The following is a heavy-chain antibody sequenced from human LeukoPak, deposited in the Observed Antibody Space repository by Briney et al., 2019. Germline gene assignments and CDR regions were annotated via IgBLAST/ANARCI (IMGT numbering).Heavy chain of an antibody. CDR1: GFTFSGYA. CDR2: ITITGSSP. D-gene: IGHD6-13*01. V-gene: IGHV3-23*01. Sequence: GGSLRLSCAASGFTFSGYAMAWVRQAPGKGLVWVSSITITGSSPSYADSVKGRVTVSRDNSKNTLYLQMNSLRAEDTAVYFCAKSSSSWSYYFNYWGQGTLVTVSS. CDR3: AKSSSSWSYYFNY. J-gene: IGHJ4*02.